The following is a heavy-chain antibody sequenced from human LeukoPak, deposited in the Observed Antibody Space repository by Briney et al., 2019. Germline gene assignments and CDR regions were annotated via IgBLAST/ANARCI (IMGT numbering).Heavy chain of an antibody. CDR1: GGTFSSYA. J-gene: IGHJ4*02. V-gene: IGHV1-69*04. CDR2: IIPILGIA. Sequence: SVKVSCKASGGTFSSYAISWVRQAPGQGLEWMGRIIPILGIANYAQKFQGRVTITADKSTSTAYMELSSLRSEDTAVYYCAKAHDFWSGCFDYWGQGTLVTVSS. D-gene: IGHD3-3*01. CDR3: AKAHDFWSGCFDY.